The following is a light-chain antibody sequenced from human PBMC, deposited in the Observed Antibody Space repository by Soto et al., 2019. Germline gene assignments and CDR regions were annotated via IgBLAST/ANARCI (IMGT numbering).Light chain of an antibody. CDR1: QSVSSN. Sequence: EILMTQSPATLSVLPRERATLSCSASQSVSSNLAWYQQKPGQAPRLLLYDASSRATGIPDRFCGGGSGTDFTLTISSLQSEDFAVYYCQQYNSWRSITFGQGTRLEIK. V-gene: IGKV3D-15*01. CDR3: QQYNSWRSIT. CDR2: DAS. J-gene: IGKJ5*01.